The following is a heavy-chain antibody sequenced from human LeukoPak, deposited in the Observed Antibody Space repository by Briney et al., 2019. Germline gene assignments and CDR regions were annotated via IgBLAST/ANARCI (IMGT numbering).Heavy chain of an antibody. J-gene: IGHJ5*02. V-gene: IGHV1-69*02. D-gene: IGHD2-15*01. CDR3: ARVGCSGGSCYEWFDP. CDR2: IIPILGIA. Sequence: SVKVSCKASGGTFSSYTISWVRQAPGQGLEWMGRIIPILGIANYAQKFQGRVTITADKSTSTAYMELSSLRSEDTAVYYCARVGCSGGSCYEWFDPWGLGTLVTVSS. CDR1: GGTFSSYT.